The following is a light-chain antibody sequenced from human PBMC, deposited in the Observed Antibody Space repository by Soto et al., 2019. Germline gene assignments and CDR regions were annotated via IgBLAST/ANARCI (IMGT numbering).Light chain of an antibody. CDR1: QRMSSY. V-gene: IGKV1-39*01. CDR3: QQRHRTPVT. Sequence: DIRMTQSPSSLSASVGDRVTITCRASQRMSSYLNWYQQKPGKAPKFLIYAAATLQSGVPSRFSGSRSGTDFNLPISNLQPEDFATYYWQQRHRTPVTFGGGTRVEIK. J-gene: IGKJ4*01. CDR2: AAA.